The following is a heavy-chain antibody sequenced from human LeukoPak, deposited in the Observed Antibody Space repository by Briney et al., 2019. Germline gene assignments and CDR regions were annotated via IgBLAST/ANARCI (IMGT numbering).Heavy chain of an antibody. D-gene: IGHD6-13*01. Sequence: GGSLRLSCAASGFTFSSYSMNWVRQAPGKGLEWVSSISSSSSYIYYADSVKGRFTISRDNAKNSLYLQMNSLRAEDTAVYYCARGRRIAAAGLYYFDYWGQGTLVTVSS. CDR3: ARGRRIAAAGLYYFDY. V-gene: IGHV3-21*01. J-gene: IGHJ4*02. CDR2: ISSSSSYI. CDR1: GFTFSSYS.